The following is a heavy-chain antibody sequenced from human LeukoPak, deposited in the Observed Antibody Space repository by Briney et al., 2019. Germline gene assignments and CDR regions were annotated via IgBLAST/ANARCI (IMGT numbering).Heavy chain of an antibody. CDR1: GFTFISYS. CDR3: ARGGSGSYFDY. J-gene: IGHJ4*02. D-gene: IGHD1-26*01. Sequence: GGSLRLSCAASGFTFISYSINWVRQAPGEGLEWLSYISSSSITIYYADSVKGRFTISRDNAKNSLYLQMNSLRVEDTAVYYCARGGSGSYFDYWGQGTLVTVSS. V-gene: IGHV3-48*01. CDR2: ISSSSITI.